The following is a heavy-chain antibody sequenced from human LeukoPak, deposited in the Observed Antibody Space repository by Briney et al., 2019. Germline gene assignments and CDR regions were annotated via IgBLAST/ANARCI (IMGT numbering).Heavy chain of an antibody. J-gene: IGHJ6*02. D-gene: IGHD3-9*01. Sequence: PGGSLRLSCAASGFTFNSYAMSWVRQAPGKGLEWVSVISGGCGSGGSTHYAESVKGRFTISRDNSKNTLYLQMDSLTAEDTAVYYCAKGGRYFDWLLISVGMDVWGQGTTVTVSS. V-gene: IGHV3-23*01. CDR1: GFTFNSYA. CDR3: AKGGRYFDWLLISVGMDV. CDR2: ISGGCGSGGST.